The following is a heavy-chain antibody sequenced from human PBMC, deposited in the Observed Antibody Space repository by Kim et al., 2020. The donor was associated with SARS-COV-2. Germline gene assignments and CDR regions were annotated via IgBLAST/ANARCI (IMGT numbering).Heavy chain of an antibody. CDR1: GYNFPSHW. D-gene: IGHD3-22*01. V-gene: IGHV5-51*01. CDR3: ATKLYHDISGYIS. Sequence: GESLKISCKGSGYNFPSHWTGWVRQMPGRGPEWMGIIYPGGSLTRYSPSFQGQVTISADESINTAYLQWSSLQASDTAMYYCATKLYHDISGYISWGQGTMVAVSS. CDR2: IYPGGSLT. J-gene: IGHJ3*01.